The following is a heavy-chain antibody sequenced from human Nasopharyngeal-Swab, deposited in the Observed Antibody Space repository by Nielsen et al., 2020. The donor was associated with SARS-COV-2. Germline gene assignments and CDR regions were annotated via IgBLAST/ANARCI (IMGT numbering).Heavy chain of an antibody. D-gene: IGHD1-20*01. V-gene: IGHV1-69*01. J-gene: IGHJ4*02. Sequence: WVRQAPGQGLEWMGGIIPIFGTANYAQKFQGRVTITADESTSTAYMELSSLRSEDTAVYYCARTTTGITGPSDYWGQGTLVTVSS. CDR2: IIPIFGTA. CDR3: ARTTTGITGPSDY.